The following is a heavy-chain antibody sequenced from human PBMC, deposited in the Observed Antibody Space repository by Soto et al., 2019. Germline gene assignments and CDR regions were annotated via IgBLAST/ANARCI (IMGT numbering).Heavy chain of an antibody. D-gene: IGHD6-13*01. CDR1: GYSFASYW. Sequence: GESLKISCKGSGYSFASYWIGWVRQMPGKGLEWMGIIYPGDSDTRYSPSFQGQVTISADKSISTAYLQWSSLKASDTAMYYCARSQAAGQYYYFGMDVWGQGTTVTVSS. CDR2: IYPGDSDT. CDR3: ARSQAAGQYYYFGMDV. V-gene: IGHV5-51*01. J-gene: IGHJ6*02.